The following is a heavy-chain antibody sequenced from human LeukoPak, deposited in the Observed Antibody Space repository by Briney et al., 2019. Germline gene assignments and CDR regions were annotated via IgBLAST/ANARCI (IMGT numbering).Heavy chain of an antibody. CDR1: GFTFSSYS. Sequence: PGGSLRLSCAASGFTFSSYSMNWVRQAPGKGLEWVSYISSSSSTIYYADSVKGRFTISRDNAKNSLYLQMNSLRAEDTAVYYCARDKSSGFFWYWGQGTLVTVSS. D-gene: IGHD3-22*01. V-gene: IGHV3-48*01. J-gene: IGHJ4*02. CDR3: ARDKSSGFFWY. CDR2: ISSSSSTI.